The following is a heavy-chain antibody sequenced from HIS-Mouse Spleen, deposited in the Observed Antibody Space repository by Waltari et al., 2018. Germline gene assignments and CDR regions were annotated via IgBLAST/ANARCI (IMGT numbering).Heavy chain of an antibody. Sequence: AASGFTFSSYGMHWVRQAPGKGLEWVAVISYDGSNNYYADSVKGRFTISRDNSKNPLYLQMSSLRAEDTAVYYCEGVYGSGSYYFDYWGQGTLVTVSS. V-gene: IGHV3-30*03. CDR1: GFTFSSYG. D-gene: IGHD3-10*01. CDR3: EGVYGSGSYYFDY. J-gene: IGHJ4*02. CDR2: ISYDGSNN.